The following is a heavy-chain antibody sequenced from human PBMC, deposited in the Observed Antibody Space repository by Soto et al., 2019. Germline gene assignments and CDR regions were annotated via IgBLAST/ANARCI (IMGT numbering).Heavy chain of an antibody. J-gene: IGHJ5*02. V-gene: IGHV4-30-4*01. D-gene: IGHD2-15*01. CDR2: IYYSGST. CDR3: ARAQDIVVGVAATPWFDP. Sequence: QVQLQESGPGLVKPSQTLSLTCTVSGGSISSGDYYWSWIRQPPGKGLEWIGYIYYSGSTYYNPYLKSRVTISVDPSKNQFSLKLSSVTAADTAVYYCARAQDIVVGVAATPWFDPWGQGTLVTVSS. CDR1: GGSISSGDYY.